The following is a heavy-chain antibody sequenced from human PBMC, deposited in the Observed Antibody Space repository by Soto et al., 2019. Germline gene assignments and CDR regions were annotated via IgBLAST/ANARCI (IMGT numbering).Heavy chain of an antibody. J-gene: IGHJ3*02. D-gene: IGHD2-2*01. CDR3: VRCSSAFAFDI. CDR1: GFTFSDHY. Sequence: GGSLRLSCAASGFTFSDHYIDWVRQAPGKGLEWVGRSRNKANSYTTEYGASVKGRFTISRDDSKNSLYLQMNSLKTEDTAVYYCVRCSSAFAFDIWGQGTVVTVSS. CDR2: SRNKANSYTT. V-gene: IGHV3-72*01.